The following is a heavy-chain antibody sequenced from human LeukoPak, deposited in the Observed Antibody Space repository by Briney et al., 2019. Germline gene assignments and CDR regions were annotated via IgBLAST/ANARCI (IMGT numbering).Heavy chain of an antibody. CDR2: ISSSGSTI. Sequence: GGSLRLSCAASGFTFSDYYMSWIRQAPGKGLEWVSYISSSGSTIYYADSVKGRFTISRDNAKNSLYLQMNSLRAEDTAAYYCARWDSSSWYPLIYYYGMDVWGRGTTVTVSS. CDR1: GFTFSDYY. CDR3: ARWDSSSWYPLIYYYGMDV. J-gene: IGHJ6*02. D-gene: IGHD6-13*01. V-gene: IGHV3-11*01.